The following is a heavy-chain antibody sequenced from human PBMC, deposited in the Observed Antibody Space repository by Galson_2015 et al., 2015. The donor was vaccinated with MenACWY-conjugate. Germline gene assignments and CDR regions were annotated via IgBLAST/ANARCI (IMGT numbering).Heavy chain of an antibody. CDR3: AKGVPTVPSGRLDS. CDR2: FSGSSGRGCST. V-gene: IGHV3-23*01. D-gene: IGHD3-10*01. J-gene: IGHJ4*02. CDR1: GFTFSSYA. Sequence: SLRLSCAASGFTFSSYAMSWVRQAPGKGLEWVSGFSGSSGRGCSTYYADSVRGRFTISRDNSKNTLYMHMNSLRADDTAVYYWAKGVPTVPSGRLDSWVQRPLVTASS.